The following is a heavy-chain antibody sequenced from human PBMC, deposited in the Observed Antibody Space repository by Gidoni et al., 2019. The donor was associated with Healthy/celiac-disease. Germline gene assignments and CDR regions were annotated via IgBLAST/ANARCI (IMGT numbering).Heavy chain of an antibody. CDR2: IKQDGSDK. CDR3: AREVYVDYPRADAFDI. D-gene: IGHD4-17*01. CDR1: GFTFSVYW. J-gene: IGHJ3*02. V-gene: IGHV3-7*03. Sequence: EVQLVESGGGLVKPGGSLRLSWAAPGFTFSVYWMSWVRQAAGHGLALVANIKQDGSDKYYVDSVKGRFTISRDNAKNSLYLQMNSLRAEDTAVYYCAREVYVDYPRADAFDIWGQGTMVTVSS.